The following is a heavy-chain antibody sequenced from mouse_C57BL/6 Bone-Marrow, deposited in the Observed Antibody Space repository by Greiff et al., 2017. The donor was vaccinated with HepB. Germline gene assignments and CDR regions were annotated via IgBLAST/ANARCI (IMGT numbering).Heavy chain of an antibody. Sequence: VHVKQSGPELVKPGASVKISCKASGYSFTGYYMNWVKQSPEKSLEWIGEINPSTGGTTYNQKFKAKATLTVDKSSSTAYMQLKSLTSEDSAVYYCARSPRQLRPLGAMDYWGQGTSVTVSS. V-gene: IGHV1-42*01. CDR1: GYSFTGYY. CDR2: INPSTGGT. CDR3: ARSPRQLRPLGAMDY. J-gene: IGHJ4*01. D-gene: IGHD3-2*02.